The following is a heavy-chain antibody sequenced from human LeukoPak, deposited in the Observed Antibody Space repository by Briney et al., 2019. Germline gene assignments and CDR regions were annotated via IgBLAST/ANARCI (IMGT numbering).Heavy chain of an antibody. J-gene: IGHJ3*02. D-gene: IGHD1-26*01. V-gene: IGHV1-2*06. CDR2: INPNSGRT. Sequence: ASVKVSCKASGYTFTGYYMHWVRQAPGQGIEWMVRINPNSGRTIYAQKFQRRLTMTRDTSISTAYMELSRLRSDDTAVYYCARGISSGIWGQGTMVTGSS. CDR3: ARGISSGI. CDR1: GYTFTGYY.